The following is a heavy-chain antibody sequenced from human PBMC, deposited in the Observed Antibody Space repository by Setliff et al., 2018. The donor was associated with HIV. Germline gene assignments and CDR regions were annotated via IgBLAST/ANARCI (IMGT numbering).Heavy chain of an antibody. J-gene: IGHJ5*02. CDR1: GFPFSNAW. D-gene: IGHD3-3*01. CDR3: AKAQWLLSHWGFDP. CDR2: IKSKTDGGTI. Sequence: GGSLRLSCAASGFPFSNAWMNWVRQAPGKGLEWVGRIKSKTDGGTIDYAAPVRGRFTISRDDSRNTLYLQINSLKAEDTAVYYCAKAQWLLSHWGFDPWGQGTLVTVSS. V-gene: IGHV3-15*07.